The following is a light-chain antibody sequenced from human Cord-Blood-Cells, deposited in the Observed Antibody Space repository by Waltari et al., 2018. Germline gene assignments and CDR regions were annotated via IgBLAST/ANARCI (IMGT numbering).Light chain of an antibody. CDR3: QQSYSTPRG. CDR1: QSISSY. CDR2: AAS. V-gene: IGKV1-39*01. Sequence: DMQMSESPSSLSASLVARVTIPCRASQSISSYLNLYQQKPGKAPKLRIYAASSLQSGVPSRFSGTGSGTDFTLTSSSLQPEDFATYHCQQSYSTPRGFGPGTKVDIK. J-gene: IGKJ3*01.